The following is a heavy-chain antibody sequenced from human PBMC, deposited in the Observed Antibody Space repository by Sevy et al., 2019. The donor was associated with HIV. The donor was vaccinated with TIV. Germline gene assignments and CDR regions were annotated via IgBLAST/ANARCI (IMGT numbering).Heavy chain of an antibody. CDR3: ARDREFYDHGEYGPTSAPDL. CDR1: GFPFTNHG. Sequence: GGSLRLSCEASGFPFTNHGVHWVRQAPGKGLAWVALMWFDGSNKYYADSVKGRSTVSRDDSKNTLYLQMNSLRADDTAIYYCARDREFYDHGEYGPTSAPDLWGQGTLVTVSS. D-gene: IGHD4-17*01. J-gene: IGHJ5*02. V-gene: IGHV3-33*08. CDR2: MWFDGSNK.